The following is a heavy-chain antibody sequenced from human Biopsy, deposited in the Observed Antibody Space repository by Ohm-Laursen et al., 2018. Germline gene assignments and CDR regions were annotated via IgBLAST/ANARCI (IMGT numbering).Heavy chain of an antibody. CDR2: VYYSGST. CDR3: GRREVVITHDAFDT. Sequence: TLSLTCAVYGESFSGYYWTWIRQPPGKGLEWIGDVYYSGSTNRNPSLKSRVTILVDTSKNQFFLKLNSVTAADTAVYYCGRREVVITHDAFDTWGQGTMVTVSS. J-gene: IGHJ3*02. CDR1: GESFSGYY. V-gene: IGHV4-59*08. D-gene: IGHD3-22*01.